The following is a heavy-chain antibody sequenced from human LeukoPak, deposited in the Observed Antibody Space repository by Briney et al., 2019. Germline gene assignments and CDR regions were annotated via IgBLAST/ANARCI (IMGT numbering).Heavy chain of an antibody. V-gene: IGHV3-48*01. Sequence: PGGSLRLSCAASGFTFSSYSMNWVRQAPGKGLEWVSYISSSSSTIYYADSVKGRFTISRDNAKNSLYLQMNSLRAEDTAVYYCAKDFKVVVVAATPDYWGQGTLVTVSS. D-gene: IGHD2-15*01. CDR2: ISSSSSTI. J-gene: IGHJ4*02. CDR3: AKDFKVVVVAATPDY. CDR1: GFTFSSYS.